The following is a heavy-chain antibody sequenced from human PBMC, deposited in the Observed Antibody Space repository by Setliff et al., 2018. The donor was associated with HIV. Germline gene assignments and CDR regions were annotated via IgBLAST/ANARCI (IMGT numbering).Heavy chain of an antibody. J-gene: IGHJ6*03. Sequence: SETLSLTCTVSGGSISTYSLTWIRQPAGKGLEWIGRIFASGSTNYNPSLKSRVNMSLDTSKTHFSLNLKSVTAADTAVYYCALTGHRLLRGYMDVWGKGTTVTVSS. D-gene: IGHD2-15*01. CDR1: GGSISTYS. CDR2: IFASGST. CDR3: ALTGHRLLRGYMDV. V-gene: IGHV4-4*07.